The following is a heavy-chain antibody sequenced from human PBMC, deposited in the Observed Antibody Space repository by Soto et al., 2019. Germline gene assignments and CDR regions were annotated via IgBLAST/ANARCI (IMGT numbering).Heavy chain of an antibody. CDR2: VYYSGST. CDR1: GGSVSSSSYY. J-gene: IGHJ4*02. CDR3: GTLEGLATISYYFDY. V-gene: IGHV4-39*01. D-gene: IGHD3-9*01. Sequence: QLQLQESGPGLVKPSETLSLTCTVSGGSVSSSSYYWGWVRQPPGKGLEWIGSVYYSGSTYYNPSLESRFTISVAKSKNQFSLKLMSSSAADTAVYYCGTLEGLATISYYFDYWGQGALVTVSS.